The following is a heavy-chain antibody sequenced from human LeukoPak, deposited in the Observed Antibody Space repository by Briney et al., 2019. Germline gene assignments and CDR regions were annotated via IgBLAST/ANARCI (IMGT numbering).Heavy chain of an antibody. CDR3: ARMVRDSGWSYYYYGMDV. CDR2: IYYSGST. V-gene: IGHV4-59*01. D-gene: IGHD6-19*01. Sequence: PSETLSLTCTVSGGSISSYYWSWIRQPPGKGLEWIGYIYYSGSTNYNPSLKSRVTISVDTSKNQFSLKLSSVTAADTAVYYCARMVRDSGWSYYYYGMDVWGQGTTVTVSS. CDR1: GGSISSYY. J-gene: IGHJ6*02.